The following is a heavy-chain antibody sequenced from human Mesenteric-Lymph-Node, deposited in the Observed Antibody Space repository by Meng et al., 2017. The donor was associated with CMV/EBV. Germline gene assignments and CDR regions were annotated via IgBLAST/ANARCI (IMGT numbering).Heavy chain of an antibody. CDR3: AKTYGTGESWYFGLDV. Sequence: GESLKISCAASGFSFSSHGMHWVRQAPGKGLEWVAVIWYDGSNKNYADSVKGRFTISRDNSKNTLYLQMNSPRAEDTAVYYCAKTYGTGESWYFGLDVWGQGTTVTVSS. CDR1: GFSFSSHG. CDR2: IWYDGSNK. J-gene: IGHJ6*02. V-gene: IGHV3-33*06. D-gene: IGHD3-10*01.